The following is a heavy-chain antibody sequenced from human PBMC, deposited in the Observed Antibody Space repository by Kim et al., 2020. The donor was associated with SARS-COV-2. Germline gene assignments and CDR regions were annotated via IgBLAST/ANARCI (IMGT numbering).Heavy chain of an antibody. CDR1: GYTFTSYD. CDR2: MNPNSGNT. J-gene: IGHJ6*02. CDR3: ARGFRTKIVVVIKPHYYYGMDV. V-gene: IGHV1-8*01. Sequence: ASVKVSCKASGYTFTSYDINWVRQATGQGLEWMGWMNPNSGNTGYAQKFQGRVTMTRNTSISTAYMELSSLRSEDTAVYYCARGFRTKIVVVIKPHYYYGMDVWGQGTTVTVSS. D-gene: IGHD3-22*01.